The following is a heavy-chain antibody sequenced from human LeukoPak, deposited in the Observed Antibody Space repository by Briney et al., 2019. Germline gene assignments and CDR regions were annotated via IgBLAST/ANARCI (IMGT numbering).Heavy chain of an antibody. D-gene: IGHD2-2*01. CDR2: ISYDGNTR. CDR1: GFIFSSYA. J-gene: IGHJ4*02. CDR3: ARAPITSPFYFDS. V-gene: IGHV3-30*07. Sequence: GRSPRLSCAGSGFIFSSYAMHWVRQAPGKGLEWVAVISYDGNTRFYADSVKGRFTISRDNAKNSLYLQMDSLRAEDTALYYCARAPITSPFYFDSWGQGTLVTVSS.